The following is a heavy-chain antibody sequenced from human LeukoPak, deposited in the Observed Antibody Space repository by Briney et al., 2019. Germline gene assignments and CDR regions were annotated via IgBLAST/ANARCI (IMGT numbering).Heavy chain of an antibody. D-gene: IGHD1-26*01. CDR2: ISSSGSTI. CDR1: GFTFSSYW. V-gene: IGHV3-48*04. Sequence: GGSLRLSCAASGFTFSSYWMSWVRQAPGKGLEWVSYISSSGSTIYYADSVKGRFTISRDNAKNSLYLQMNSLRAEDTAVYYCARDRLRVYSGSPEVGIFDYWGQGTLVTVSS. CDR3: ARDRLRVYSGSPEVGIFDY. J-gene: IGHJ4*02.